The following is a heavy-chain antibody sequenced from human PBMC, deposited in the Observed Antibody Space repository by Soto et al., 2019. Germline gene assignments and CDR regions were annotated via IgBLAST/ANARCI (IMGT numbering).Heavy chain of an antibody. Sequence: SETLSLTCTVSGGSISSAAYYWSWIRQHPGKGLEWIGEIYHSGSTNYNPSLKSRVTISVDTSKNQFSLKLSSVTAADTAVYYCARGRSNRGLRNYYYYMDVWGKGTTVTVSS. D-gene: IGHD4-17*01. CDR1: GGSISSAAYY. V-gene: IGHV4-31*03. CDR2: IYHSGST. CDR3: ARGRSNRGLRNYYYYMDV. J-gene: IGHJ6*03.